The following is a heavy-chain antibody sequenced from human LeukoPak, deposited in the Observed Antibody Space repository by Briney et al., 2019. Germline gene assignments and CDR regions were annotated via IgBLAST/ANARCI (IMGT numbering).Heavy chain of an antibody. CDR3: ARDSTYNGFFYYYYMDV. CDR2: ISSSGSTI. CDR1: GFTFSDYY. D-gene: IGHD1-1*01. V-gene: IGHV3-11*04. Sequence: GGSLRLSCAASGFTFSDYYMSWIRQAPGKGLEWVSYISSSGSTIYYADSVKGRFTISRDNAKNSLCLQMNSLRAEDTAVYYCARDSTYNGFFYYYYMDVWGKGTTVTVSS. J-gene: IGHJ6*03.